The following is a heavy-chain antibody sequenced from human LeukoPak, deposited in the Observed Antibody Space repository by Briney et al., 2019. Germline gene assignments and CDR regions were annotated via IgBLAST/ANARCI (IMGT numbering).Heavy chain of an antibody. J-gene: IGHJ4*02. CDR2: ISYDGSDK. CDR1: GFTFSTYG. CDR3: AKERHLGTTSSWYQGVDF. Sequence: TGGSLRLSCAASGFTFSTYGMHWVRQAPGKGLEWVAVISYDGSDKFYADSVKGRFTISRDNSKNTLYLQMNSLRDADTAVYYCAKERHLGTTSSWYQGVDFWGQGTLVTVSS. V-gene: IGHV3-30*18. D-gene: IGHD6-13*01.